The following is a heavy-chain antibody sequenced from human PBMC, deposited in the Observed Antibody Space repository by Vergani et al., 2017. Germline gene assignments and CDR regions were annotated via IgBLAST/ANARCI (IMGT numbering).Heavy chain of an antibody. V-gene: IGHV4-59*01. J-gene: IGHJ4*02. CDR3: VRVALAVAGTFDY. Sequence: QVQLQESGPGLVKPSETLSLTCTVSGGSISSYYWSWIRQPPGKGLEWIGYIYYSGSTNYNPSLKSRVTISVDTSKNQFSLKLSSVTAADTAVYYCVRVALAVAGTFDYWGQGTLVTVSS. CDR2: IYYSGST. D-gene: IGHD6-19*01. CDR1: GGSISSYY.